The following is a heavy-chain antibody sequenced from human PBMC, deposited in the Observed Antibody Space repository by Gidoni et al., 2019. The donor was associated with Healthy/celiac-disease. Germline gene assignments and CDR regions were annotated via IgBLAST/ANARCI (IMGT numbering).Heavy chain of an antibody. CDR3: ARSMVRGVIDPMRAGGLDY. V-gene: IGHV1-46*01. CDR1: GYTFTSYY. CDR2: INPSGGST. Sequence: QVQLVQSGAEVKKPGASVKVSCKASGYTFTSYYMHWVRQAPGQGLEWMGIINPSGGSTSYAQKFQGRVTMTRDTSTSTVYMELSSLRSEDTAVYYCARSMVRGVIDPMRAGGLDYWGQGTLVTVSS. J-gene: IGHJ4*02. D-gene: IGHD3-10*01.